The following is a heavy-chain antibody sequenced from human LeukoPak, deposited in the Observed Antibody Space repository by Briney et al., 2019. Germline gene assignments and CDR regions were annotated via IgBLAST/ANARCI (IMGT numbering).Heavy chain of an antibody. CDR2: ISYDGSNK. J-gene: IGHJ4*02. CDR3: AREGWDGSGSLDY. V-gene: IGHV3-30-3*01. D-gene: IGHD3-10*01. CDR1: GFTIDNYA. Sequence: GGSLRLSCAASGFTIDNYAMSWVRQAPGKGLEWVAIISYDGSNKHYADSVKGRFTISRDNSKNTLSLQMNSLRAEDTAVYYCAREGWDGSGSLDYWGQGTLVTVSS.